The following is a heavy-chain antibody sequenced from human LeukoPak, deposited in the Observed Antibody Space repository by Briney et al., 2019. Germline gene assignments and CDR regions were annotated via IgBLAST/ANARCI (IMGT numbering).Heavy chain of an antibody. CDR1: GFTYTEAW. CDR3: AAGTGNSDFDY. Sequence: PGGSLRLSCVASGFTYTEAWMSWVRQAPGKGLEWIGRIKSKSEGATRDFAAPAKGRVTMSRDESKNTVYLHMDSLKIEDTAMYYCAAGTGNSDFDYWGQGTLVTVSS. J-gene: IGHJ4*02. D-gene: IGHD1-1*01. CDR2: IKSKSEGATR. V-gene: IGHV3-15*01.